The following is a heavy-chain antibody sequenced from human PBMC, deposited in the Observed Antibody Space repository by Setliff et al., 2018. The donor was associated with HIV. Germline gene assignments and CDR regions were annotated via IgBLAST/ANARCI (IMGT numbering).Heavy chain of an antibody. D-gene: IGHD3-3*01. Sequence: PSETLSLTCSVSGRSITSSYWSWVRQSPERGLEWIGYVYYSGTTNYNPSLKSRVSLSIDTSKNQFSLKLTSLTAADTAVYYCANFPTVFGVVSPSYSWGQGIQVTVSS. CDR3: ANFPTVFGVVSPSYS. V-gene: IGHV4-59*08. CDR2: VYYSGTT. J-gene: IGHJ5*02. CDR1: GRSITSSY.